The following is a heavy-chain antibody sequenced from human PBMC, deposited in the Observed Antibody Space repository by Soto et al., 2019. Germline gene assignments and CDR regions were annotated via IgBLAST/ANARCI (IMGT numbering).Heavy chain of an antibody. CDR1: GGSIDSFY. D-gene: IGHD3-9*01. V-gene: IGHV4-59*01. CDR2: IYYSGST. Sequence: KPSETLSLTCTVSGGSIDSFYWSWIRQPPGKGLEYIGYIYYSGSTTYNPSLKSRVTISVDTSKNQFSLKLSSVTAADTAVYYCARSRNFDYVFYWGQGILVTVSS. J-gene: IGHJ4*02. CDR3: ARSRNFDYVFY.